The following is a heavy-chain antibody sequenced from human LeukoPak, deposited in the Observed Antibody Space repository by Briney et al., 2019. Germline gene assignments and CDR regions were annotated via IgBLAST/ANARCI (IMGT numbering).Heavy chain of an antibody. V-gene: IGHV3-30*04. CDR3: AELGITMIGGV. J-gene: IGHJ6*04. Sequence: GGSLRLSCAASGFTFSSYVMHWVRQAPGKGLEWVAIISYDGSNEYYADSVKGRFTISRDNSKNTLYLQMNSLRAEDTAVYYCAELGITMIGGVWGKGTTVTISS. CDR1: GFTFSSYV. D-gene: IGHD3-10*02. CDR2: ISYDGSNE.